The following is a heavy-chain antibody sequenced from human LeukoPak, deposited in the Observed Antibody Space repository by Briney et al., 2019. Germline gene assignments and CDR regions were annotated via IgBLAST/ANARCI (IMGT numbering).Heavy chain of an antibody. CDR3: AKKGGTTSTLYYYYMDV. V-gene: IGHV3-23*01. CDR1: GFNFSSYA. Sequence: PGGSLRLSCGASGFNFSSYAMSWVRQAPGKGLEWVSAISGSGGSTYYADSVKGRFTISRDNSKNTLYLQMNSLRAEDTAVYYCAKKGGTTSTLYYYYMDVWGKGTTVTVSS. D-gene: IGHD2/OR15-2a*01. CDR2: ISGSGGST. J-gene: IGHJ6*03.